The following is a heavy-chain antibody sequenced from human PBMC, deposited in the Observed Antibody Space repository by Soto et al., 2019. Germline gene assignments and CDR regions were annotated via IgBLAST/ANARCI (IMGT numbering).Heavy chain of an antibody. D-gene: IGHD2-21*02. J-gene: IGHJ3*02. CDR2: ISGSGDST. Sequence: GLSLRLPCAVSGLTFSNHAMNWVRQAPGKGLAWVSVISGSGDSTYYADSVKVRFTISRDNAKNSLYLQMNSLRAEDTALYYCAKGGGDYHDAFDIWGQGTMVTVSS. V-gene: IGHV3-23*01. CDR1: GLTFSNHA. CDR3: AKGGGDYHDAFDI.